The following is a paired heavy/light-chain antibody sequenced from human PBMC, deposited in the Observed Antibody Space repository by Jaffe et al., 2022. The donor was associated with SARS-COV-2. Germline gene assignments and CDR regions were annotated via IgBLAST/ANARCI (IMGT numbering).Light chain of an antibody. J-gene: IGKJ2*01. CDR1: QSLLHSDGYNY. V-gene: IGKV2-28*01. CDR2: LGS. CDR3: MQALQTPHT. Sequence: IVMTQSPLSLPVTLGESASISCRSSQSLLHSDGYNYLDWYLQKPGQSPQLLIYLGSYRATAVPDRFSGSGSGTDFTLKISRVEAEDIGVYYCMQALQTPHTFGQGTKLEIK.
Heavy chain of an antibody. CDR3: ARGPSPRGHLYYHMDV. CDR1: GFTFKNYA. CDR2: ISFDGDNK. V-gene: IGHV3-30*04. J-gene: IGHJ6*03. Sequence: QVQLEESGGGVVQPGRSLRLSCAASGFTFKNYAVHWVRQAPGKGLEWVAVISFDGDNKYYADSVKGRFTISRDNSKNTMYLQMNNLRLEDTSRYYCARGPSPRGHLYYHMDVWGKGTTVIVSS. D-gene: IGHD3-16*01.